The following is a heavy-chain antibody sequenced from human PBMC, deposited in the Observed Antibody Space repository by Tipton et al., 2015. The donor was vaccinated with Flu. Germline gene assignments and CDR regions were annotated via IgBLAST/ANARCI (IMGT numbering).Heavy chain of an antibody. J-gene: IGHJ5*02. Sequence: QLVQSGGALIQPGGSLRLSCEASGLSVSGNYMTWVRQAPGKGLEWVSVIYSDGRAYYVDSVKGRFTVSRDDSKNMLSLQMDSLRAEDTAVYYCTRGQGANPWGQGTLVTVSS. CDR3: TRGQGANP. CDR1: GLSVSGNY. V-gene: IGHV3-53*01. CDR2: IYSDGRA.